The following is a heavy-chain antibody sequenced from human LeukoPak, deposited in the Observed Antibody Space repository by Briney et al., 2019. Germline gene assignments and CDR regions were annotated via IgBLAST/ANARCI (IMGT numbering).Heavy chain of an antibody. V-gene: IGHV3-30*18. D-gene: IGHD6-19*01. CDR1: GFTFSSYG. Sequence: PGGSLRLSCAASGFTFSSYGMHWVRQAPGKGLEWVAVISYDGSNKYYADSVKGRFTISRDNSKNTLYLQMNSLRAEDTAVYYYAKDASSGSSGYWGQGTLVTVSS. CDR2: ISYDGSNK. CDR3: AKDASSGSSGY. J-gene: IGHJ4*02.